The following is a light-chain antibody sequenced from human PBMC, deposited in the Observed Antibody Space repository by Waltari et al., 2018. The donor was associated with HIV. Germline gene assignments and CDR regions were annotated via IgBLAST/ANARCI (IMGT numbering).Light chain of an antibody. CDR1: SSDYS. Sequence: QSALTQPASVSGSPGQSITISCTGISSDYSVSWYQQHPGRAPKLMIYDVANRPSGVSSRFSGSKSGHTASLTISGLQADDEADYYCSSLTTSSTGVFGGGTKLTVL. V-gene: IGLV2-14*03. J-gene: IGLJ3*02. CDR3: SSLTTSSTGV. CDR2: DVA.